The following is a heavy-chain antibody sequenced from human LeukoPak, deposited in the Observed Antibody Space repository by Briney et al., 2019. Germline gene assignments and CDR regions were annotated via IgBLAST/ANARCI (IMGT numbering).Heavy chain of an antibody. Sequence: SETLSLTCTVSGGSISSSGYYWGWIRQTPGKGLEWIGSISYSGTTYYNPSLKSRVTISVDTSKNQFSLKLNSVTAADTAVYYCAANSADYNTLGSSYKVWGQGTLVTDSS. V-gene: IGHV4-39*01. CDR2: ISYSGTT. CDR3: AANSADYNTLGSSYKV. D-gene: IGHD3-10*01. CDR1: GGSISSSGYY. J-gene: IGHJ4*02.